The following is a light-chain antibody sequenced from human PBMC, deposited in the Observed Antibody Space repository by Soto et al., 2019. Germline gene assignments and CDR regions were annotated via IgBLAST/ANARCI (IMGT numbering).Light chain of an antibody. CDR3: QSYDSSLSGPWV. CDR2: GNS. J-gene: IGLJ1*01. V-gene: IGLV1-40*01. CDR1: SSNIGAGYD. Sequence: QSALAQPPSVSGAPGQRVTISCTGSSSNIGAGYDVHWYQQLPGTAPKLLIYGNSNRPSGVPDRFSGSKSGTSASLAITGLQAEDEADYYCQSYDSSLSGPWVFGTGTKVT.